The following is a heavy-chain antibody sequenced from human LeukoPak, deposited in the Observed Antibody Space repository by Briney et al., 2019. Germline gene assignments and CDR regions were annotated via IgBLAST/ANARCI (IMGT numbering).Heavy chain of an antibody. CDR3: AGQLGNSGHSY. V-gene: IGHV3-66*04. Sequence: GGSLRLSCAASGFTVSSNYMSWVRQAPGKGLEWVSIIYSGGNTAYADPVKDRFTISRDNFKNTLYLQMNSLRAEDTAVYYCAGQLGNSGHSYWGQATPVTVSS. D-gene: IGHD3-22*01. J-gene: IGHJ4*02. CDR2: IYSGGNT. CDR1: GFTVSSNY.